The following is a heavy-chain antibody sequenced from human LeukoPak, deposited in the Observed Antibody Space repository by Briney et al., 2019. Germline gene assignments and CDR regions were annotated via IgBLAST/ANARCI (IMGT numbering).Heavy chain of an antibody. D-gene: IGHD1-14*01. V-gene: IGHV3-23*01. CDR1: GFTFSSYA. Sequence: GGSLRLSCAASGFTFSSYAMSWVRQAPGKGLEWVSAISGSGGSTYYADSVKGRFTISRDNSKNTLCLQMNSLRAEDTAVYYCAKDYRRTSLYYFDYWGQGTLVTVSS. CDR2: ISGSGGST. CDR3: AKDYRRTSLYYFDY. J-gene: IGHJ4*02.